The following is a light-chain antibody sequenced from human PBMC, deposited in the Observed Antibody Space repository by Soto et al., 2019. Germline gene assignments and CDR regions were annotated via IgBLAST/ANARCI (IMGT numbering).Light chain of an antibody. Sequence: EIVLTLSPGTLSLSPGERATLSCRASQSVDSTYLTWYQQRPGQAPRLLIYGAFARATGIPDRFSGAGSGADFTLTISRLEPEDFAVYFCHQYGSSTFGQGTKLEIK. CDR1: QSVDSTY. CDR3: HQYGSST. CDR2: GAF. V-gene: IGKV3-20*01. J-gene: IGKJ2*01.